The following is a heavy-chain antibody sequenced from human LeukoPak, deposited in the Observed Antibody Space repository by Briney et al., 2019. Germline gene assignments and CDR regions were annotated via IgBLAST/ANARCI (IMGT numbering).Heavy chain of an antibody. D-gene: IGHD1-26*01. CDR1: GFTFSSYD. J-gene: IGHJ4*02. CDR3: TGAVGATNLGFDY. V-gene: IGHV3-13*01. CDR2: IGTAGDT. Sequence: PGGSLRLSCAASGFTFSSYDMHWVRHATGKGLEWVSAIGTAGDTYYADSVKGRSTISRENAKNSLFLQVNSLRVGDTAVYYCTGAVGATNLGFDYWGQGTLVTVSS.